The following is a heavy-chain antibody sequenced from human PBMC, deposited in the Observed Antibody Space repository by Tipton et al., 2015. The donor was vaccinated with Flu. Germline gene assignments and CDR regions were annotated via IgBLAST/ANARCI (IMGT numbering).Heavy chain of an antibody. D-gene: IGHD3-10*01. J-gene: IGHJ3*02. Sequence: TLSLTCAVYGGSFDGYFWTWIRQPPGKGLEWIGEIIHSGVTNYNPSLRSRVTISVDVSKNQVSLKLSSVTAADTAVYYCARRSDYSGSGSSWAFDIWGQGTMVTVSS. CDR3: ARRSDYSGSGSSWAFDI. CDR1: GGSFDGYF. V-gene: IGHV4-34*12. CDR2: IIHSGVT.